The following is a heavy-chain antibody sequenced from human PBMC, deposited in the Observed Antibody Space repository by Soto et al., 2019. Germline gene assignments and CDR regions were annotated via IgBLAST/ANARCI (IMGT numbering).Heavy chain of an antibody. CDR1: GFSLSTSGVG. CDR3: AHSPGGILVAGRPFHI. V-gene: IGHV2-5*02. CDR2: IYWDDDK. J-gene: IGHJ3*02. Sequence: QISLKESGPTLVKPTQTLTLACTFSGFSLSTSGVGVGWIRQPPGKALEWLAVIYWDDDKRYSPSLKSRLAITKDTSKKQVVLTITNMDPVDTATYFCAHSPGGILVAGRPFHIWGQGTMVTVSS. D-gene: IGHD6-19*01.